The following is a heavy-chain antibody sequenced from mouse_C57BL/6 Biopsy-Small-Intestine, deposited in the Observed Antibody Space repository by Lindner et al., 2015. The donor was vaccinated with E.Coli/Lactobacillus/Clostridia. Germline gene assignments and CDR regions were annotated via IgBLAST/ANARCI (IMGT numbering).Heavy chain of an antibody. Sequence: VQLQESGAELMKPGASVKVSCKATGYTFTGYWIEWIKQRPGHGLEWIGEILPGSGGTKYNEKFKGKATFTADTSSNTAYMQLSSLTTEDSAIYYCAGYYSNFLTYWYFDVWGTGTTVTVSS. D-gene: IGHD2-5*01. CDR2: ILPGSGGT. J-gene: IGHJ1*03. CDR1: GYTFTGYW. V-gene: IGHV1-9*01. CDR3: AGYYSNFLTYWYFDV.